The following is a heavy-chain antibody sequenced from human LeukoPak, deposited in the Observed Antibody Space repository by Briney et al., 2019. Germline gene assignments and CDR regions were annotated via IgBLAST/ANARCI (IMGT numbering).Heavy chain of an antibody. CDR3: ARDMETYYYDSSVYMDV. Sequence: GGSLRLSCAASGFTFSSYSMNWVRQAPGKGLEWVSYISSSSSTIYYADSVKGRFTISRDNAKNSLYLQMNSLRAEDTAVCYCARDMETYYYDSSVYMDVWGKGTTVTVSS. CDR1: GFTFSSYS. CDR2: ISSSSSTI. J-gene: IGHJ6*03. D-gene: IGHD3-22*01. V-gene: IGHV3-48*01.